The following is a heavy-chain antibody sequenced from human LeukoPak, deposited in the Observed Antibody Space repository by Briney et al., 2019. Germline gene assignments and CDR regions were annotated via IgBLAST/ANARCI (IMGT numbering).Heavy chain of an antibody. CDR2: SSYSGSS. CDR1: GGSIGTNY. J-gene: IGHJ4*02. D-gene: IGHD6-13*01. CDR3: ARSDTHHIHSSSWHFDY. V-gene: IGHV4-59*01. Sequence: SETLSLTCTVSGGSIGTNYWSWIRQVPGKGLEWIGYSSYSGSSNYSPSLKSRVTISVDTSKTQFSLYLNSVTAADTAVYYCARSDTHHIHSSSWHFDYWGQGTLVTVSS.